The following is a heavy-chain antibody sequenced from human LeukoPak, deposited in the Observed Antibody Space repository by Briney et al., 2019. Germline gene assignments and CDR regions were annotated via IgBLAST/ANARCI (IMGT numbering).Heavy chain of an antibody. CDR2: IWYDGSNK. V-gene: IGHV3-33*01. J-gene: IGHJ6*02. Sequence: GGSLRLSCPASGFTFSSYGMHWVRQAAGKGLEGVAVIWYDGSNKYYADSVKGRFTISRDNSKNTLYLQMNSLRAEDTAVYYCARDETLYYYYGMDVWGQGTTVTVSS. CDR3: ARDETLYYYYGMDV. CDR1: GFTFSSYG.